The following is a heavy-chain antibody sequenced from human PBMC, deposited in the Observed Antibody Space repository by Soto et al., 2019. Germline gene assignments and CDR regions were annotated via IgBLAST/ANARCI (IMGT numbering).Heavy chain of an antibody. Sequence: SLRLSCAVSGFTFSSYAMHWVRQAPGKGLEYVSAISSNGGSTYYADSVKGRFTISRDNSKNTLCLQMSSLRAEDTAVYYCVKDLFLYSGYEFWGQGTLVTVSS. CDR2: ISSNGGST. V-gene: IGHV3-64D*06. CDR1: GFTFSSYA. J-gene: IGHJ4*02. CDR3: VKDLFLYSGYEF. D-gene: IGHD5-12*01.